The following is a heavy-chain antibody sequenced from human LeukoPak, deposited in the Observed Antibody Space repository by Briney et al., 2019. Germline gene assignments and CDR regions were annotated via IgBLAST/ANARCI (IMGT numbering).Heavy chain of an antibody. D-gene: IGHD4-23*01. CDR2: MNPNSGNT. CDR3: ARGPNKYDGGNSGSAWFDP. J-gene: IGHJ5*02. CDR1: GYTFTGYD. V-gene: IGHV1-8*01. Sequence: EASVKVSCKASGYTFTGYDINWVRQATGLGPEWMGWMNPNSGNTGYAQKFQGRVTMTRNTSISTAYLELSSLTSEDTAVYYCARGPNKYDGGNSGSAWFDPWGQGSLVTVSS.